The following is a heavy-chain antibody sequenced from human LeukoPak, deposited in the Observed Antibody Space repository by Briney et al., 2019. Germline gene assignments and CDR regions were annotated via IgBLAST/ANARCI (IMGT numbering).Heavy chain of an antibody. D-gene: IGHD2-8*01. CDR1: GGSISNYY. V-gene: IGHV4-59*08. Sequence: PSETLSLTCTVSGGSISNYYWSWIRQSPGKGLEWIGYIYYTGNTNYNPSLESRVIISVDTSKNQFSLKLSSVTAADTAVYYCTKGDYYFYYMDVWGKGTTVIVS. CDR3: TKGDYYFYYMDV. J-gene: IGHJ6*03. CDR2: IYYTGNT.